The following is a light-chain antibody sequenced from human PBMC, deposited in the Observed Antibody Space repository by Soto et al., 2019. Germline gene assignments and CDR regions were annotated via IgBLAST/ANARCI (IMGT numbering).Light chain of an antibody. V-gene: IGLV1-47*01. J-gene: IGLJ2*01. Sequence: QSVLTQPPSASGTPGRRVTISCSGSSSNIGSNYVYWYQQLPGTAPKLLVYRNNQRPSGVPDRFSCSKSGTSASLAISGLRFEDEADYYCAAWDDSLGGVVIGGGTQLTVL. CDR1: SSNIGSNY. CDR3: AAWDDSLGGVV. CDR2: RNN.